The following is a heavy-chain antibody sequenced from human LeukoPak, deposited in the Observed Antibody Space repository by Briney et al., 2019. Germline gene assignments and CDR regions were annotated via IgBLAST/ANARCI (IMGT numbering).Heavy chain of an antibody. Sequence: GESLKISCKASGYIFASYWITWVRQMPGKGLEWMGIIYPDDSDTRYSPSFQGQVTLSADKSTSAAYLQWSRLKASDTAMYYCATTTTVATGAFDIWGQGTMITVSS. D-gene: IGHD4-17*01. CDR2: IYPDDSDT. V-gene: IGHV5-51*01. CDR1: GYIFASYW. CDR3: ATTTTVATGAFDI. J-gene: IGHJ3*02.